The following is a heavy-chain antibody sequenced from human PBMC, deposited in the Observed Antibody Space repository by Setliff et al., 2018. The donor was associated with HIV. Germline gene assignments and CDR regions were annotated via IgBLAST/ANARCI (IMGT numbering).Heavy chain of an antibody. D-gene: IGHD3-22*01. CDR3: ARQAIFGYYDSSGYLDY. V-gene: IGHV4-39*01. J-gene: IGHJ4*02. CDR1: GGSISSGSYY. Sequence: SETLSLTCTVSGGSISSGSYYWGWIRQPPGKGLEWIGSVYYSGSTYYNPSLQSRVTIPVDTSKNLFSLRLSAVTASDTAVYYCARQAIFGYYDSSGYLDYWGQGTLVTVSS. CDR2: VYYSGST.